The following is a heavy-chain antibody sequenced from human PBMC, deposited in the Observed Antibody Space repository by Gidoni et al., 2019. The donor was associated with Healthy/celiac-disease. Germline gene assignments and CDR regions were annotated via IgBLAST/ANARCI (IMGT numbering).Heavy chain of an antibody. J-gene: IGHJ4*02. V-gene: IGHV1-18*01. CDR1: GYTFTSYG. CDR3: ARDLGRYYYYDSSGYYGD. D-gene: IGHD3-22*01. CDR2: ISAYNGNT. Sequence: QVQLVQSGAEVKKPGAAVTASCKASGYTFTSYGHSWVRQAPGQGLEWMGWISAYNGNTNYAQQLQGRVTMTTATSTSTAYMELRSLRSDDPAVYYCARDLGRYYYYDSSGYYGDWGQGTLVTVSS.